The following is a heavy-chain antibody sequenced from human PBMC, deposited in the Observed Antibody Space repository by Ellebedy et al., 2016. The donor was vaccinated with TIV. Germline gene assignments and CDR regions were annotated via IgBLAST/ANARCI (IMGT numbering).Heavy chain of an antibody. V-gene: IGHV1-46*01. CDR2: INPNGGGT. Sequence: AASVKVSCNASGYTFTSHWMHWVRQAPGQGLEWVGIINPNGGGTTYAQRFQGRLTLTRDTSTSTVYMELSSLRSEDTAVYYCARDHSSGTTSWWFDPWGQGTLVTVSS. D-gene: IGHD1-1*01. CDR3: ARDHSSGTTSWWFDP. CDR1: GYTFTSHW. J-gene: IGHJ5*02.